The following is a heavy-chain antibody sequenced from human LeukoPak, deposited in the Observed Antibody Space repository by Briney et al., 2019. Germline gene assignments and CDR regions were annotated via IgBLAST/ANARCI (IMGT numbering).Heavy chain of an antibody. CDR2: ISSNGGST. CDR1: GFTFSSYA. V-gene: IGHV3-64*01. J-gene: IGHJ5*02. CDR3: ARDFQGRSDP. Sequence: PGGSLRLSCAASGFTFSSYAMQWVRQAPGKGLEYVSTISSNGGSTYYANSVEGRFTISRDNSKNTLYLQMGSLRAEDAAVYYCARDFQGRSDPWGQGTLVTVSS.